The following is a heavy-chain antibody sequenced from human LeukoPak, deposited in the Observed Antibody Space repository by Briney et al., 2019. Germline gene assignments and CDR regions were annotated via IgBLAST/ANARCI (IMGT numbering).Heavy chain of an antibody. Sequence: PGGSLRLSCAASGLTFDDYAMHWVRQAPGKGLEWVSVISWNSGVIVYADSVMGRFTISRDNAKNSLYLQMNSLRVEDTALYYCAKSPLFPNSNFDFWGQGTLVTVSS. V-gene: IGHV3-9*01. D-gene: IGHD3-3*01. J-gene: IGHJ4*02. CDR3: AKSPLFPNSNFDF. CDR1: GLTFDDYA. CDR2: ISWNSGVI.